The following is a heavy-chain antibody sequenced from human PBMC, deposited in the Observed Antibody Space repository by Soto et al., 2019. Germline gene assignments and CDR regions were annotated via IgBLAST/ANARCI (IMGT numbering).Heavy chain of an antibody. CDR1: GFTFSNVW. Sequence: EAQLVESGGGLVKPGGSLRLYCAASGFTFSNVWMHWVRQAPGKGLEWVGRIKSKIDGETTDYAAPVKGRFSISRDDSKNTLYLEINSLKTEDTAVYYCTPLALKYVSGWYDFPDWGQGTLVNVSS. J-gene: IGHJ4*02. CDR3: TPLALKYVSGWYDFPD. D-gene: IGHD6-19*01. CDR2: IKSKIDGETT. V-gene: IGHV3-15*07.